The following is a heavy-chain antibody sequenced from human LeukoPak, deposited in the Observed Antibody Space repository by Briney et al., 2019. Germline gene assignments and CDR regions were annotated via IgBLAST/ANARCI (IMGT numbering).Heavy chain of an antibody. V-gene: IGHV3-74*01. CDR1: GFTFGTYW. J-gene: IGHJ4*02. Sequence: GGSLRLSCGASGFTFGTYWMHWVRQAPGKGLVWVSGINSDGGTTTYADSVKGRFTISRDNAKNSLHLQMDSLRAEDTALYYCARGGGSYYDFDYWGQGTLVTVSS. D-gene: IGHD1-26*01. CDR3: ARGGGSYYDFDY. CDR2: INSDGGTT.